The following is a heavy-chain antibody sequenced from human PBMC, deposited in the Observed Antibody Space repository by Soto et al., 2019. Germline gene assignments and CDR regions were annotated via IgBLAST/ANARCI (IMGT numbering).Heavy chain of an antibody. J-gene: IGHJ4*02. CDR1: GGSFSGYY. D-gene: IGHD2-21*02. CDR3: AREIPYCGGDCYNYFDY. CDR2: IYYSGST. Sequence: PSETLSLTCAVYGGSFSGYYWSWIRQHPGKGLEWIGYIYYSGSTYYNPSLKSRVTISVDTSKNQFSLKLSSVTAADTAVYYCAREIPYCGGDCYNYFDYWGQGTLVTVSS. V-gene: IGHV4-31*11.